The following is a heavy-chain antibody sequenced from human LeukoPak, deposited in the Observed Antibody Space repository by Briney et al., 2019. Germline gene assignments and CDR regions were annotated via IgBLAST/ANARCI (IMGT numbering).Heavy chain of an antibody. Sequence: GGSLRLSCAASGFTFSIYAMSWVRQAPGKGLECVSAISGSGGSTYYAESVKGRFTISRDKSKNTLYLQMNSLRAEDMAVYYCAKAIFGVVIYLSGMDVWGQGTTVTVSS. D-gene: IGHD3-3*01. CDR2: ISGSGGST. CDR3: AKAIFGVVIYLSGMDV. J-gene: IGHJ6*02. CDR1: GFTFSIYA. V-gene: IGHV3-23*01.